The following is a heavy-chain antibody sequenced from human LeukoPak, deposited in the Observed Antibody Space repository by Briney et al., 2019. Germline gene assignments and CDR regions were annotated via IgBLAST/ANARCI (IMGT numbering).Heavy chain of an antibody. CDR1: GDSISSYY. J-gene: IGHJ5*02. D-gene: IGHD3-10*01. Sequence: SETLSLTCSVSGDSISSYYWGWIRQPPGKGLEWIGSIYYSGSTYYNPSLKSRVTISVDTSKNQFSLKLSSVTAADTAVYYCARHRPGRSGSYYNPFDPWGQGTLVTVSS. V-gene: IGHV4-39*01. CDR3: ARHRPGRSGSYYNPFDP. CDR2: IYYSGST.